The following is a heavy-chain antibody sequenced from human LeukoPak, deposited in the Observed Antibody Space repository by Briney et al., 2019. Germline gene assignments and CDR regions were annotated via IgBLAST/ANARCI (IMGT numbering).Heavy chain of an antibody. J-gene: IGHJ4*02. Sequence: GGSLRLSCTAAGFTFTNNWMFWVRQAPGKGPEWLANINQDGSEAYSVDSVKGRFTISRDNAKNSVYLQMNSLRVEDTAVYYCAVTSRSYAFDYWGPGALVTVSS. D-gene: IGHD3-16*01. CDR3: AVTSRSYAFDY. CDR2: INQDGSEA. CDR1: GFTFTNNW. V-gene: IGHV3-7*02.